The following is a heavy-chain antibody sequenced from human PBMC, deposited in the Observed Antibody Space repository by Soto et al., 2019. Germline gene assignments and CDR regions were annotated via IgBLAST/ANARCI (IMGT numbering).Heavy chain of an antibody. V-gene: IGHV6-1*01. CDR1: GDSVSSNSAA. J-gene: IGHJ5*02. Sequence: PSQTLSLTCAISGDSVSSNSAAWNWIRQSPSRGLEWLGRTYYRSKWYNDYAVSVKSRITINPDTSKNQFSLQLNSVTPEDTAVYYCARETRYNWNSGNWFDPWGQGTLATVSS. CDR2: TYYRSKWYN. D-gene: IGHD1-7*01. CDR3: ARETRYNWNSGNWFDP.